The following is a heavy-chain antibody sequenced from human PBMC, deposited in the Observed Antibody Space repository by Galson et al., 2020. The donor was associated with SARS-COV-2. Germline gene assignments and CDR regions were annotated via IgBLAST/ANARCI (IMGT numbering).Heavy chain of an antibody. J-gene: IGHJ3*02. V-gene: IGHV3-30-3*01. CDR2: ISYDGSNK. Sequence: GGSLRLSCAASGFTFSSYAMHWVRQAPGKGLEWVAVISYDGSNKYYADSVKGRFTISRDNSKNTLYLQMNSLRAEDTAVYYCARTYSGSYSGAFDIWGQGTMVTVSS. CDR3: ARTYSGSYSGAFDI. D-gene: IGHD1-26*01. CDR1: GFTFSSYA.